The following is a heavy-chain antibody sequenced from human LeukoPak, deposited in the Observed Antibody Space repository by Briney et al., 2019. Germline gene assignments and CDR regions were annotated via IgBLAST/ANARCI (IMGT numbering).Heavy chain of an antibody. J-gene: IGHJ3*02. CDR2: ISGSGGST. CDR1: GFTFSSYA. D-gene: IGHD2-2*01. V-gene: IGHV3-23*01. Sequence: PGGSLRLSCAASGFTFSSYAMSWVRQAPGKGLEWVSAISGSGGSTYYADSVKGRFTISRDNSKNTLYLQMNSLRAEDTAVYYCARDGLIGVVVPAAPQRRRNAFDIWGQGTMVTVSS. CDR3: ARDGLIGVVVPAAPQRRRNAFDI.